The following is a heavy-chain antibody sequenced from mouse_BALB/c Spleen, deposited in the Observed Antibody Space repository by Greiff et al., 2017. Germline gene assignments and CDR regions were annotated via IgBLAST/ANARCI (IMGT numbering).Heavy chain of an antibody. CDR3: GKGTVVYYYAMDY. Sequence: EVMLVESGPELVKPGASVKISCKASGYSFTGYFMNWVKQSHGKSLEWIGRINPYNGDTFYNQKFKGKATLTVDKSSSTAHMELLSLTSEDSAVYYCGKGTVVYYYAMDYWGQGTSVTVSS. CDR1: GYSFTGYF. D-gene: IGHD1-1*01. CDR2: INPYNGDT. J-gene: IGHJ4*01. V-gene: IGHV1-37*01.